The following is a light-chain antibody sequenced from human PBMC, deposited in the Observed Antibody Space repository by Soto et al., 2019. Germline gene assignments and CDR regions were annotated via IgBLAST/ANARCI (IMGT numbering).Light chain of an antibody. CDR2: AAS. J-gene: IGKJ3*01. Sequence: DIPMTQSPSSLSASVGDRVTITCRASQGISSYLAWYQQKPGKVPKLLIYAASTLQSGVPSRFSGSGSGTDFTLTISSLQPEDVATYYCQKYNSAPLTFGPGTKVHIK. CDR3: QKYNSAPLT. CDR1: QGISSY. V-gene: IGKV1-27*01.